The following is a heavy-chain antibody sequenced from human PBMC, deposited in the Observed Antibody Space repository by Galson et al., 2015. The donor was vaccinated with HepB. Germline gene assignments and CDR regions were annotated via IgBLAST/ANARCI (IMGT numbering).Heavy chain of an antibody. V-gene: IGHV3-49*03. D-gene: IGHD2-2*01. CDR2: IRSKAYGGTT. Sequence: SLRLSCAASGFTFGDYAMSWFRQAPGKGLEWVGSIRSKAYGGTTEYAASVKGRFTTSRDDSKSIAYLQMNSLKTEDTAVYYCTRDVLRKKRDQLLSPGMDVWGQGTTVTVSS. CDR1: GFTFGDYA. J-gene: IGHJ6*02. CDR3: TRDVLRKKRDQLLSPGMDV.